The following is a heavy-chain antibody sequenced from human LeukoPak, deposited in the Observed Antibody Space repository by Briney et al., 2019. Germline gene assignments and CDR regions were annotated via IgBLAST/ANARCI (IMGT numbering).Heavy chain of an antibody. Sequence: IPSETLSLTCTVSGGSISSSSYYWDWIRQPPGKGLEWIGNIYYSGSTYYNPSLKSRVTISVDTSKDQFSLKLSSVTAADTAVYYCARHSTVVGMGWFDPWGQGTLVTVSS. V-gene: IGHV4-39*01. CDR3: ARHSTVVGMGWFDP. CDR1: GGSISSSSYY. D-gene: IGHD2-21*01. J-gene: IGHJ5*02. CDR2: IYYSGST.